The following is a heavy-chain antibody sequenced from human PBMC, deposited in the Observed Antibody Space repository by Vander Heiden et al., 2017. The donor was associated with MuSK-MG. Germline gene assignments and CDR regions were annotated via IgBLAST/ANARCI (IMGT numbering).Heavy chain of an antibody. CDR2: INTDGSYT. CDR1: GFTFSNYW. J-gene: IGHJ4*02. D-gene: IGHD6-6*01. CDR3: ARVGSAPPFN. V-gene: IGHV3-74*01. Sequence: EVQLVESGGGLVQPGGSLRLSCAASGFTFSNYWMHGVRQAPGKGLVWVSRINTDGSYTSYADSVKGRFTISRDNAKNTLYLQMNSLRTEDTAVYYCARVGSAPPFNWGQGTLVTVSS.